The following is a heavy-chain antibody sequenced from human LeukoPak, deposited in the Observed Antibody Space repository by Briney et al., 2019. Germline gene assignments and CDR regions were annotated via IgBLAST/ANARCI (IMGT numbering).Heavy chain of an antibody. V-gene: IGHV4-34*01. J-gene: IGHJ4*02. CDR3: ARGGHVLRCLEWLSPLDY. CDR2: INHSGST. D-gene: IGHD3-3*01. CDR1: GGSFSGYY. Sequence: PSETLSLTCAAYGGSFSGYYWSWIRQPPGKGLEWIGEINHSGSTNYNPSLKSRVTISVDTSKNQFSLKLSSVTAADTAVYYCARGGHVLRCLEWLSPLDYWGQGTLVTVSS.